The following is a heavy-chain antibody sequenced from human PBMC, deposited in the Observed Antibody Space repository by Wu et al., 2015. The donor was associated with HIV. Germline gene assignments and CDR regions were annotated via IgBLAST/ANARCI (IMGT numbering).Heavy chain of an antibody. CDR3: ARGDYANYDFWSAYPSY. CDR1: GYTFTDYY. V-gene: IGHV1-2*02. Sequence: QVQPVQSGAEVKKPGASVKVSCQASGYTFTDYYIHRVRQAPGQGLEWMGWINPNSGGTNYAQKFQGRVTLTRDTSIGTAYMELSRLTSDDTAVYYCARGDYANYDFWSAYPSYWGQGTLVTVSS. CDR2: INPNSGGT. J-gene: IGHJ4*02. D-gene: IGHD3-3*01.